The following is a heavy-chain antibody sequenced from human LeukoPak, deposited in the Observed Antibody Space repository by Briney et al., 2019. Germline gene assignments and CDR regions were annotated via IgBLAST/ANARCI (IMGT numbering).Heavy chain of an antibody. CDR1: DGSISSSTYY. J-gene: IGHJ5*02. CDR2: FYWSGNT. CDR3: ARENGYCSSTSCYSNWFDP. Sequence: SETLSLTCTVSDGSISSSTYYWGWIRQPPGKGLEWVGSFYWSGNTYYNPSLKSRVTVLVDKSKNVFSLKLNSVTAADTAVYYCARENGYCSSTSCYSNWFDPWGQGTLVTVSS. V-gene: IGHV4-39*07. D-gene: IGHD2-2*03.